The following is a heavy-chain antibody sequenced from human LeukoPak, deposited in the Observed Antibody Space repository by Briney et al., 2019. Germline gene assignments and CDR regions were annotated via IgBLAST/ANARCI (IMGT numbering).Heavy chain of an antibody. Sequence: ASVKVSCKASGDTFATYYTHWMRQTPGQGLEWMGWINSNSGATKYVQKFQARVTMARDTSISTAYMELSSLRSDDTAVYYCAGTLYSGSYALFDYWGQGTLVTVSS. D-gene: IGHD1-26*01. CDR2: INSNSGAT. J-gene: IGHJ4*02. V-gene: IGHV1-2*02. CDR1: GDTFATYY. CDR3: AGTLYSGSYALFDY.